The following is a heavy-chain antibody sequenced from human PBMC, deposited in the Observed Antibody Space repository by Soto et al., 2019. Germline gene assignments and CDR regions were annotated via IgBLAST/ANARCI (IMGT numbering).Heavy chain of an antibody. CDR2: IIPIFGTA. J-gene: IGHJ4*02. Sequence: QVQLVQSGAEVKKPGSSVKVSCKASGDTFDIYGFNWVRQAPGQGLEWLGTIIPIFGTADYAQKFEGRVSITADKSTRTAYTELASRTTEDSAIYYCARGGIHFYDERGPASDNGGQGTLITVSS. CDR1: GDTFDIYG. V-gene: IGHV1-69*06. CDR3: ARGGIHFYDERGPASDN. D-gene: IGHD3-22*01.